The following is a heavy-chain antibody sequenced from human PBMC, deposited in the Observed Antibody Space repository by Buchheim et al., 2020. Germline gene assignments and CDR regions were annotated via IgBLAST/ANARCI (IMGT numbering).Heavy chain of an antibody. Sequence: QVQLVESGGGVVQPGRSLRLSCAASGFTFSSYAMHWVRQAPGKRLEWVAVISYDGSNKYYADSVKGRFTIYRDNSKNTLYLQMNSLRAEDTAVYYCARDSSSSLDYWGQGTL. CDR1: GFTFSSYA. CDR2: ISYDGSNK. CDR3: ARDSSSSLDY. V-gene: IGHV3-30*04. J-gene: IGHJ4*02.